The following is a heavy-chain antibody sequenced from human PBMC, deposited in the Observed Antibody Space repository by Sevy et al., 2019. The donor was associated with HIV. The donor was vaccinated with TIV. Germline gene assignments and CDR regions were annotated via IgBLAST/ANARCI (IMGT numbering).Heavy chain of an antibody. V-gene: IGHV3-48*03. CDR3: AKRGGQYDLGMDV. CDR2: VSSSADTI. D-gene: IGHD3-3*01. CDR1: GFIVSSNY. Sequence: GGSLRLSCTASGFIVSSNYMTWVRQAPGKGLEWVSYVSSSADTIYYADSVRGRFTISRDNAKKSLYLQMNSLRAEDTAVYYCAKRGGQYDLGMDVWGQGTTVTVSS. J-gene: IGHJ6*02.